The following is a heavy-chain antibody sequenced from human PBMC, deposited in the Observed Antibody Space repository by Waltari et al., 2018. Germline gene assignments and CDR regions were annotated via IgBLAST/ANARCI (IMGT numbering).Heavy chain of an antibody. CDR1: GGSFSGYY. D-gene: IGHD5-12*01. V-gene: IGHV4-34*01. J-gene: IGHJ3*02. CDR2: INHSGST. Sequence: QVQLQQWGAGLLKPSETLSLTCAVYGGSFSGYYWSWIRQPPGKGLEWIGEINHSGSTNYNPSLKSRVTISVDTSKNQFSLKLSSVTAADTAVYYCARGGQMATNDAFDIWGQGTMVTVSS. CDR3: ARGGQMATNDAFDI.